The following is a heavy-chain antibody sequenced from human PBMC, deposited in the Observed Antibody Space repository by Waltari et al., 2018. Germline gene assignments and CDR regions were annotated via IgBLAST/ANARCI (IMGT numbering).Heavy chain of an antibody. D-gene: IGHD6-19*01. CDR1: GYTFTGYY. Sequence: QVQLVQSGAEVKKPGASVKVSCKASGYTFTGYYMHWVRQAPGQGLEWGGWINPNSGGTNYAQKVQGRGTMTRDTSISTAYMELSRLRSDDTAVYYCARDLGSSGWYPAGAYWGQGTLVTVSS. V-gene: IGHV1-2*02. J-gene: IGHJ4*02. CDR2: INPNSGGT. CDR3: ARDLGSSGWYPAGAY.